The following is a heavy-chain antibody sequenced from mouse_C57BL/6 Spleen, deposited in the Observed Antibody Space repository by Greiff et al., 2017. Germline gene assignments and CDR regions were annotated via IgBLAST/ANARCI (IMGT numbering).Heavy chain of an antibody. CDR3: ARHVVTTFYYAMDY. CDR1: EYEFPSHD. CDR2: INSDGGST. J-gene: IGHJ4*01. V-gene: IGHV5-2*01. Sequence: EVKLMESGGGLVQPGESLKLSCESNEYEFPSHDMSWVRKTPEKRLELVAAINSDGGSTYYPDPMERRFIISRDNTKKTLYMQMSSLRSEDTALYYCARHVVTTFYYAMDYWGQGTSVTVSS. D-gene: IGHD2-3*01.